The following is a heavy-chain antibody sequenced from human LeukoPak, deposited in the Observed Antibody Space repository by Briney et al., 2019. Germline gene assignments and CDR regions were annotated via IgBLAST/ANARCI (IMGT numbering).Heavy chain of an antibody. J-gene: IGHJ6*02. D-gene: IGHD3-9*01. CDR3: ARDLLYDIRGDGMDV. Sequence: PGGSLRLSCAASGFTLSSYWMSWVRQAPGKWLEWVANIKQDGSEKYYVDPVKGRFTISRDNAKNSLYLQMNSLRAEDTAVYYCARDLLYDIRGDGMDVWGQGTTVTVSS. CDR1: GFTLSSYW. CDR2: IKQDGSEK. V-gene: IGHV3-7*03.